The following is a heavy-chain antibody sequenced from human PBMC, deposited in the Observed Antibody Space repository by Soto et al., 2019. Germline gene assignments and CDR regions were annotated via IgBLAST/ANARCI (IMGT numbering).Heavy chain of an antibody. CDR2: INPNSGGT. J-gene: IGHJ4*02. CDR1: GYTFTGYY. CDR3: ARAYYDFWSGPLGY. D-gene: IGHD3-3*01. V-gene: IGHV1-2*04. Sequence: ASLKVSCEASGYTFTGYYMPCVRPSLGQVLEWMGWINPNSGGTNYAQKFQGWVTMTRDTSISTAYMELSRLRSDDTAVYYCARAYYDFWSGPLGYWGQGTLVTVSS.